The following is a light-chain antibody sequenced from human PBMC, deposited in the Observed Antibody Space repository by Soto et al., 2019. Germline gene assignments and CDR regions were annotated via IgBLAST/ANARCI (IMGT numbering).Light chain of an antibody. V-gene: IGLV2-8*01. Sequence: QSVLTQPPSASGSPGQSVTISCPGTSSEVGAYNYVSWYQQLPGKAPKLIIYEVSKRPSGVPDRFSGSKSGNTASLTVSGLQAEDEADYYCTSYAGTYSFFYVFGTGTKVTVL. CDR2: EVS. CDR1: SSEVGAYNY. J-gene: IGLJ1*01. CDR3: TSYAGTYSFFYV.